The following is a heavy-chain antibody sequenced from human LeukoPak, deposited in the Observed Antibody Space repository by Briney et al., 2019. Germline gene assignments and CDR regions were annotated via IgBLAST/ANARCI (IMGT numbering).Heavy chain of an antibody. CDR3: ARVDGSSDY. CDR1: GYTFTNYD. CDR2: MNPKSGNS. J-gene: IGHJ4*02. Sequence: ASVKVSCKASGYTFTNYDINWVRQATGQGLEWMGWMNPKSGNSGHAQKFQGRVTITRDTSISTVYMELSSLTSEDTAVHFCARVDGSSDYWGQGTLVTVSS. D-gene: IGHD2-15*01. V-gene: IGHV1-8*01.